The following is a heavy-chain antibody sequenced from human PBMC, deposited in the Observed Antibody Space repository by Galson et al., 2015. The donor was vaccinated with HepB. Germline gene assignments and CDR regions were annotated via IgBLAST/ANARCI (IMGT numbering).Heavy chain of an antibody. V-gene: IGHV3-30*18. D-gene: IGHD5/OR15-5a*01. Sequence: SLRLSCAASGFTFSRSGMHWVRQPPGKGLEWVAFISYDGSSKKYADSVKGRFTISRDNSNNTLYLQMTSLRLEDTAVYYCSKAVAVSGHARWFDPWGQGALVLVSS. J-gene: IGHJ5*02. CDR2: ISYDGSSK. CDR1: GFTFSRSG. CDR3: SKAVAVSGHARWFDP.